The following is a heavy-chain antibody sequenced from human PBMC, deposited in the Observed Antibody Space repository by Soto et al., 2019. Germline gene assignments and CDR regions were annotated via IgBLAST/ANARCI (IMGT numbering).Heavy chain of an antibody. CDR3: TRLEEMTAITAGDY. CDR2: IRNKANNYAT. CDR1: GFTFSGSA. D-gene: IGHD2-21*02. J-gene: IGHJ4*02. Sequence: GGSLRLSCAACGFTFSGSAMHWVRQASGKGLEWVGRIRNKANNYATAYAESVKGRFTISRDDSKNTAYLQMNSLKTEDTAIYYCTRLEEMTAITAGDYWGQGTLVTVSS. V-gene: IGHV3-73*01.